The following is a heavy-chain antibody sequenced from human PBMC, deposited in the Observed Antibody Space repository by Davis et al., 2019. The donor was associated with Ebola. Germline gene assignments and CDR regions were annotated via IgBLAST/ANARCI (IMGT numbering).Heavy chain of an antibody. CDR1: GFSFSTSF. CDR3: ATLSGYVPNDY. V-gene: IGHV3-7*01. D-gene: IGHD3-3*01. CDR2: IKEDGSSK. J-gene: IGHJ4*02. Sequence: GESLKISCAASGFSFSTSFMTWVRQAPGMGLEWVASIKEDGSSKGYVDSVKGRFTISKDNAKNSLYLQMDSLRHEDTAVYYCATLSGYVPNDYWGQGTLVTVSS.